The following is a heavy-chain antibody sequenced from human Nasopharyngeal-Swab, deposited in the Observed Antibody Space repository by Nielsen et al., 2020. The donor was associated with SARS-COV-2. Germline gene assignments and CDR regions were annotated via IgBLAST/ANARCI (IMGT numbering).Heavy chain of an antibody. CDR1: GCSVRSSSYY. Sequence: SETLSLTCTVSGCSVRSSSYYWSWIRQPPGKGLEWIGYIYYSGSTNYNPSLKCRVTISVDTSKNQFSLKLSSVTAADTAVYYCARADFYGSGSYVIDYWGQGTLVTVSS. V-gene: IGHV4-61*01. D-gene: IGHD3-10*01. CDR3: ARADFYGSGSYVIDY. CDR2: IYYSGST. J-gene: IGHJ4*02.